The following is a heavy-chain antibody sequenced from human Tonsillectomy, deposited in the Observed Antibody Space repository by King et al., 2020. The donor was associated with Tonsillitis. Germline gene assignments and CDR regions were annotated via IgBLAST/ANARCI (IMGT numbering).Heavy chain of an antibody. CDR1: GFIFSNYG. J-gene: IGHJ4*02. Sequence: VQLVESGGGVVQPGRSLRLSCAASGFIFSNYGMHWVRQAPGKGLEWVAVISYDGSNKYYADSVKGRFTISRDNSKNTLYLQMNSLRAEDTAVYYCAKLGYCSGGSWFDFDYWGQGTLVTVSS. CDR3: AKLGYCSGGSWFDFDY. V-gene: IGHV3-30*18. D-gene: IGHD2-15*01. CDR2: ISYDGSNK.